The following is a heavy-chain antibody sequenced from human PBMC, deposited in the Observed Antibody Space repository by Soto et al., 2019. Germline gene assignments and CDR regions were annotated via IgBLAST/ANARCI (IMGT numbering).Heavy chain of an antibody. V-gene: IGHV3-7*01. J-gene: IGHJ4*02. CDR1: GFMFSAYW. CDR3: ARDAYGGYFYGSGDY. Sequence: PGGGLGRSWAAAGFMFSAYWMSWVRQAPGKGLEWVANIHGDGGKIYYVDSVKGRFTISIDNAKRSLYLQMKSLRAEDTAVYYCARDAYGGYFYGSGDYWRQ. CDR2: IHGDGGKI. D-gene: IGHD2-2*03.